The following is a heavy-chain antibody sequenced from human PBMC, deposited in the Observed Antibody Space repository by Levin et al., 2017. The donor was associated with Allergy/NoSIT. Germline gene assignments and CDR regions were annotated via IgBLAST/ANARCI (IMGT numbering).Heavy chain of an antibody. CDR1: GFIFSTHA. J-gene: IGHJ4*02. Sequence: GESLKISCAASGFIFSTHAISWVRQTPGKGLEWVSTIGNSDDTYYADSVKGRFTISRDNSRNTLYLQMNSLRVDDTAVYYCAKSAAYGPPRLHFDNWGQGTLVTVSS. CDR2: IGNSDDT. CDR3: AKSAAYGPPRLHFDN. D-gene: IGHD3-10*01. V-gene: IGHV3-23*01.